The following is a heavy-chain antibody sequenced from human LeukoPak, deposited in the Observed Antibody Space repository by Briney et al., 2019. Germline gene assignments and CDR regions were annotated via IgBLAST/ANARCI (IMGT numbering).Heavy chain of an antibody. CDR1: GFTFSIHW. V-gene: IGHV3-74*01. J-gene: IGHJ4*02. CDR3: AKVPHYGGNSPYFDS. Sequence: HPGGSLRLSCAASGFTFSIHWMHWVRHAPGKRLVWVSRINSDGSTTTYADSVKGRFTSSRDNANNTLYLQLSSLRAEDTAVYYCAKVPHYGGNSPYFDSWGQGTLVTVSS. D-gene: IGHD4-23*01. CDR2: INSDGSTT.